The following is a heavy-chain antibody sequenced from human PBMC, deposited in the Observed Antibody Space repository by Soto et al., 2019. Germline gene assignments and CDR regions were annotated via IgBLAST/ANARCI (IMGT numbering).Heavy chain of an antibody. D-gene: IGHD4-4*01. CDR3: AREATVTTPCYFDY. V-gene: IGHV4-59*01. Sequence: SETLSLTCTVSGGSISTYYWTWFRQPPGKGLEWIGFVYYSGSTNYNHSLKSRVSISVDTSKNQFSLKVNSVTAADTAVYYCAREATVTTPCYFDYWGQGTMVTVSS. CDR1: GGSISTYY. J-gene: IGHJ4*02. CDR2: VYYSGST.